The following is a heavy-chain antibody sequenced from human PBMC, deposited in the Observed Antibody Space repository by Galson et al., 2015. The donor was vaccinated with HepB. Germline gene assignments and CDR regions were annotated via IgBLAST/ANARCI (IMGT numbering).Heavy chain of an antibody. CDR3: ARRKRYSGSPGGYYYYYGMDV. CDR1: GYSFTSYW. Sequence: QSGAEVKKPGESLKISCKGSGYSFTSYWIGWVRQMPGKGLEWMGIIYPGDSDTRYSPSFQGQVTISADKSISTAYLQWSSLKASDTAMYYCARRKRYSGSPGGYYYYYGMDVWGQGTTVTVSS. J-gene: IGHJ6*02. V-gene: IGHV5-51*01. CDR2: IYPGDSDT. D-gene: IGHD1-26*01.